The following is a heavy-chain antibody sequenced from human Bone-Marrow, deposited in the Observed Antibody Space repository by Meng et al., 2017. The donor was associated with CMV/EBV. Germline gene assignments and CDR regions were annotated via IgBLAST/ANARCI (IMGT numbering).Heavy chain of an antibody. Sequence: GGSLRLSCAASGFTFSSYSMNWVRQAPGKGLEWVSSISSSSSYIYYADSVKGRFTISRDNAKNSLYLQMNSLRAEDTAVYYCAKDRTKGYIVVVPAATQAAFDIWGQGTMVTVSS. V-gene: IGHV3-21*01. CDR2: ISSSSSYI. D-gene: IGHD2-2*01. CDR1: GFTFSSYS. J-gene: IGHJ3*02. CDR3: AKDRTKGYIVVVPAATQAAFDI.